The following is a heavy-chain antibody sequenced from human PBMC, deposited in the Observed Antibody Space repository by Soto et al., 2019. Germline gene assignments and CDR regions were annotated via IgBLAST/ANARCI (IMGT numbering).Heavy chain of an antibody. CDR1: GFTFSGYG. J-gene: IGHJ4*02. CDR2: ISYDGSNK. D-gene: IGHD3-22*01. CDR3: AKTKGDYYDSSGYFDY. V-gene: IGHV3-30*18. Sequence: QVQLVESGGGVVQPGRSLRLSCAASGFTFSGYGMHWVRQAPGKGLEWVGVISYDGSNKYYADSVKGRFTISRDNSKNTLYLQINSLRAEDTAMYYCAKTKGDYYDSSGYFDYWGQGTLVTVSS.